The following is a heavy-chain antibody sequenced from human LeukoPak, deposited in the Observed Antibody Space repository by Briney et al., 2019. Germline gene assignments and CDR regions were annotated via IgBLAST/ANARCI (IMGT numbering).Heavy chain of an antibody. CDR3: ARDYTAESVDCSGGRCYPGAAFDI. D-gene: IGHD2-15*01. Sequence: SETLSLTCAVYGGSFSGYYWSWIRQPPGKGLEWIGEINHSGSTNYHPSLKSRVTISVDTSKTQFSRKLSSVTAADTAVYYCARDYTAESVDCSGGRCYPGAAFDIWGQGTMVTVSS. CDR2: INHSGST. J-gene: IGHJ3*02. CDR1: GGSFSGYY. V-gene: IGHV4-34*01.